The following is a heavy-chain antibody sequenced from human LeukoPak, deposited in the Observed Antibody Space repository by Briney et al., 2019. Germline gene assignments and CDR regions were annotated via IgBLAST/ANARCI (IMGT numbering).Heavy chain of an antibody. CDR1: GYSINNYW. CDR3: ARRGIAVAGGNYYFDY. J-gene: IGHJ4*02. CDR2: IYPADSDI. D-gene: IGHD6-19*01. V-gene: IGHV5-51*01. Sequence: GESLKISCKGSGYSINNYWIGWVRQMPGKGLEWMGIIYPADSDIRYSPSFQGQVTISADKSISTAYLQWSSLKASDTAMYYCARRGIAVAGGNYYFDYWGQGTLVTVSS.